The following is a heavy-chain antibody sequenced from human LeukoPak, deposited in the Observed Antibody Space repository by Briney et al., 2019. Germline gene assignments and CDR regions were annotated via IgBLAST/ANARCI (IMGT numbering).Heavy chain of an antibody. CDR1: GFTFSSYS. CDR2: ISSSSSYI. V-gene: IGHV3-21*01. J-gene: IGHJ4*02. Sequence: GGSLRLSCAASGFTFSSYSMNWVRQAPGKGLEWVSSISSSSSYIYYADSAKGRFTISRDNAKNSLYLQMNSLRAEDTAVYYCARGEPKSLVGATIYWGQGTLVTVSS. D-gene: IGHD1-26*01. CDR3: ARGEPKSLVGATIY.